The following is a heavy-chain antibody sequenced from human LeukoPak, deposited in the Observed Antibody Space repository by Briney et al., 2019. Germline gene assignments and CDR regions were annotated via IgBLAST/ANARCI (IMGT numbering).Heavy chain of an antibody. CDR1: GFTFSSYW. CDR3: VRDPSAYCGGDCPDY. V-gene: IGHV3-7*01. Sequence: GGSLRLSCAASGFTFSSYWMSWVRQAPGKGLEWVANIKQDGSEKYYADSVEGRFTISRDNAKNSLYLQMNSLRAEDTAVYYCVRDPSAYCGGDCPDYWGQGTLVTVSS. CDR2: IKQDGSEK. J-gene: IGHJ4*02. D-gene: IGHD2-21*02.